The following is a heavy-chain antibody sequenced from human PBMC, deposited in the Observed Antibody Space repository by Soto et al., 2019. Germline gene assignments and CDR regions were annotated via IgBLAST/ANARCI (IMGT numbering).Heavy chain of an antibody. J-gene: IGHJ3*02. CDR2: IYYSGST. CDR1: GGSISSYY. D-gene: IGHD2-2*01. CDR3: GRGRGGWFINQLLNAFDI. V-gene: IGHV4-59*01. Sequence: PSETLSLTCTVSGGSISSYYWSWIRQPPGKGLEWIGYIYYSGSTNYNPSLKSRVTISVDTSKNQFSLKLSSVTAADTAVYYCGRGRGGWFINQLLNAFDIWGQGTMVTVSS.